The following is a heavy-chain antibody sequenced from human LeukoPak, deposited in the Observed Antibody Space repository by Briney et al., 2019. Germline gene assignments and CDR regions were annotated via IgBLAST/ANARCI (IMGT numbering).Heavy chain of an antibody. CDR3: AKGPRWLVLADAFDI. J-gene: IGHJ3*02. V-gene: IGHV3-23*01. CDR1: GFTFSSYA. CDR2: ISGSGGST. Sequence: PGGSLRLSCAASGFTFSSYAMSWVRQAPGKGLEWVSAISGSGGSTYYADSVKGRFTISRDNSKNTLYLQMNSLRTEDTAAYYCAKGPRWLVLADAFDIWGQGTMVTVSS. D-gene: IGHD6-19*01.